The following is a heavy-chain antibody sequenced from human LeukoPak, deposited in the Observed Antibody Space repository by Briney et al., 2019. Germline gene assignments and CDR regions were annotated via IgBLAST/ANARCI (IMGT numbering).Heavy chain of an antibody. CDR2: IYYSGIT. Sequence: ETLSLTCTVSGGSISSSSHYWGWIRQPPGKGLEWIGSIYYSGITYYNPSLRSRVTISVDTSKNQFSLKLSSVTATDTAVYYCHFKYCSSSTCFYYFDYWGQGTLVTVSS. V-gene: IGHV4-39*01. J-gene: IGHJ4*02. CDR3: HFKYCSSSTCFYYFDY. D-gene: IGHD2-2*01. CDR1: GGSISSSSHY.